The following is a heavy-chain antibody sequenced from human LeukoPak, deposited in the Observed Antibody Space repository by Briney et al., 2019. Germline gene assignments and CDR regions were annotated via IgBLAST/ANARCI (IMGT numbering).Heavy chain of an antibody. CDR1: GFTFSSYW. D-gene: IGHD1-7*01. Sequence: GGSLRLSCAASGFTFSSYWMHWVRQAPGKGLVWVSRINSDGSSTSYADSVKGRFTISRDNAKNTAYLQMNSLKTEDTAVYYCTRHGEYNWNSDAFDIWGRGTMVTVSS. CDR3: TRHGEYNWNSDAFDI. CDR2: INSDGSST. V-gene: IGHV3-74*01. J-gene: IGHJ3*02.